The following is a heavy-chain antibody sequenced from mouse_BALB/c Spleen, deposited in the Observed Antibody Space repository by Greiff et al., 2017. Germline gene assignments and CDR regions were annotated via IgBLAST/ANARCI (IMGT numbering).Heavy chain of an antibody. CDR2: IWAGGST. V-gene: IGHV2-9*02. D-gene: IGHD6-1*01. CDR3: ARDCLYYAMDY. J-gene: IGHJ4*01. CDR1: GFSLTSYG. Sequence: VQLKESGPGLVAPSQSLSITCTVSGFSLTSYGVHWVRQPPGKGLEWLGVIWAGGSTNYNSALMSRLSISKDNSKSQVFLKMNSLQTDDTAMYYCARDCLYYAMDYWGQGTSVTVSS.